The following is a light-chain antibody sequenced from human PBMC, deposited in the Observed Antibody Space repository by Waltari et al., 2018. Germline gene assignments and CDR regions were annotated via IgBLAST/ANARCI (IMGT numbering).Light chain of an antibody. CDR2: AAS. V-gene: IGKV1-9*01. CDR3: QQSYSTPRT. CDR1: QGITSY. Sequence: DIQLTQSPSFLSASVGDRVTITCRASQGITSYLAWYQQKPGKAPKLLIYAASTLQSGVPSRFSGSGSGTEFTLTFSSLQPEDFATYYCQQSYSTPRTFGQGTKLEIK. J-gene: IGKJ2*01.